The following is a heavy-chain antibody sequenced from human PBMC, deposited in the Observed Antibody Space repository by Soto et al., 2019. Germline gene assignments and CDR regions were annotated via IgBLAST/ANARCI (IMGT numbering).Heavy chain of an antibody. V-gene: IGHV4-39*01. Sequence: QLQLQESGPGLVKPSETLSLTCTVSGGSISSSSYYWGWIRQPPGKGLEWIGSIYYSGSTYYNPSLKSRVPISVDTSKNQFSLKLSSVTAADTAVYYCARDGYCSGGSCPNWFDPWGQGTLVTVSS. D-gene: IGHD2-15*01. CDR2: IYYSGST. CDR3: ARDGYCSGGSCPNWFDP. J-gene: IGHJ5*02. CDR1: GGSISSSSYY.